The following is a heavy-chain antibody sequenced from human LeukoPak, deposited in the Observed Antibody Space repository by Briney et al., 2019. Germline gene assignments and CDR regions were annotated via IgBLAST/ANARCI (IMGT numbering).Heavy chain of an antibody. CDR2: IRNDGSNK. Sequence: PGGSLKLSCAASGFTFSSYGMHGVRQAPGKGLEWVAFIRNDGSNKYYADSVKGRFTISRDNSKNTLYLQMNSLRAEDTAVYYCARSGSYAGDYWGQGTLVTVSS. V-gene: IGHV3-30*02. CDR1: GFTFSSYG. D-gene: IGHD1-26*01. J-gene: IGHJ4*02. CDR3: ARSGSYAGDY.